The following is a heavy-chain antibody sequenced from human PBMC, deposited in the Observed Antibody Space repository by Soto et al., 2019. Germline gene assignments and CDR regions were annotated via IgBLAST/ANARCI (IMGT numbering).Heavy chain of an antibody. D-gene: IGHD2-21*01. CDR3: TTGLSNGYYNFDF. Sequence: GSLRLSCAASGFTFSNAWMSWVRQAPGKGLEWVGRIKGEADGGTTDYAAPVKGRITISRDHSKDTLYLQMNSLKTEDTAVYYFTTGLSNGYYNFDFWGQGTPVTVSS. CDR1: GFTFSNAW. J-gene: IGHJ4*02. CDR2: IKGEADGGTT. V-gene: IGHV3-15*01.